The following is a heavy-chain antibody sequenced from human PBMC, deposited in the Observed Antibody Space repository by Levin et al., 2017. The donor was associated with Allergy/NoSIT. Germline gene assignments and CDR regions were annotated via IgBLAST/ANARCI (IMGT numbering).Heavy chain of an antibody. D-gene: IGHD5-18*01. V-gene: IGHV4-59*08. CDR1: GASVSRDY. Sequence: SQTLSLTCTVSGASVSRDYWSWIRQPPGKGLEWIGYIYDSGTTNYNASLKSRVTISVDTSRSQFSLHLTSVTAADTAVYYCARHRRYSTGILSFEYWGQGSLVSVSS. J-gene: IGHJ4*02. CDR3: ARHRRYSTGILSFEY. CDR2: IYDSGTT.